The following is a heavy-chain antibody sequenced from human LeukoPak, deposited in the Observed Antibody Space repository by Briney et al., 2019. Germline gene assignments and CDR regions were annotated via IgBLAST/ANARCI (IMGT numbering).Heavy chain of an antibody. CDR3: ARGRAGGSLTYDFWSGYYTFDY. Sequence: ASVKVSCKASGYTFTSYDINWVRQATGQGREWMGWMNPNSGNTGYAQKFQGRVTITRNTSISTAYMELSSLRSEDTAVYYCARGRAGGSLTYDFWSGYYTFDYWGRGTLVTVSS. D-gene: IGHD3-3*01. V-gene: IGHV1-8*03. J-gene: IGHJ4*02. CDR1: GYTFTSYD. CDR2: MNPNSGNT.